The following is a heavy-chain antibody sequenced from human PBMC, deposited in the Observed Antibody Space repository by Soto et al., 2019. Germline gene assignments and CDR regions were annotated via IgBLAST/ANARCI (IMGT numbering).Heavy chain of an antibody. CDR3: AKDMHYDILTSNAFDI. CDR2: ISWNSGSI. J-gene: IGHJ3*02. V-gene: IGHV3-9*01. CDR1: GFTFDDYA. D-gene: IGHD3-9*01. Sequence: HPGGSLRLSCAASGFTFDDYAMHWVRQAPGKGLEWVSGISWNSGSIGYADSVKGRFTISRDNAKNSLYLQMNSLRAEDTALYYCAKDMHYDILTSNAFDIWGQGTMVTVSS.